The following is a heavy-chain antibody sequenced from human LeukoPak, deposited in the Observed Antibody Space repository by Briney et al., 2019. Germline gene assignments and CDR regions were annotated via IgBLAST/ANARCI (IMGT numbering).Heavy chain of an antibody. J-gene: IGHJ4*02. Sequence: GGSLRLSCAASGFTFSSYAMSWVRQAPGKGLEWVSAISGSGGNTYYADSVKGRFTISRDNSKNTLYLQMNGLRAEDTAVYYCAKDLGTYYYDSSGFGWGQGTLVTVSS. D-gene: IGHD3-22*01. CDR1: GFTFSSYA. V-gene: IGHV3-23*01. CDR2: ISGSGGNT. CDR3: AKDLGTYYYDSSGFG.